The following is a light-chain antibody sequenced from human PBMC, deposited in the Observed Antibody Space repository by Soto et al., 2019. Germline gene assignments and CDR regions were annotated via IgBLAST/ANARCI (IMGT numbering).Light chain of an antibody. V-gene: IGKV1-33*01. CDR1: QDISNY. J-gene: IGKJ4*01. CDR3: QQYDNLPRSSLT. Sequence: DIQMTQSPSSLSASVGDRVTITCQASQDISNYLNWYQQKPGKATKRLIYDASNLETGFPSRFSGSGSGTDFTFTISSLQPEDIATYYCQQYDNLPRSSLTFGGGTKVEIK. CDR2: DAS.